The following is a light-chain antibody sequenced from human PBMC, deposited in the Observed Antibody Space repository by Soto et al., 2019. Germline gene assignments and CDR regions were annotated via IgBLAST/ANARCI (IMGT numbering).Light chain of an antibody. Sequence: ENVLTQSPDTLSLSPGERATLFCRTIHPLGNYLAWFQQKPGQAPRLLIYGASRRASAIPDRFSGSGSGTDFTLTISRLEPEDFAVYYCQQLTDWPPQWTFGQGTKVDI. CDR1: HPLGNY. CDR3: QQLTDWPPQWT. V-gene: IGKV3D-20*02. CDR2: GAS. J-gene: IGKJ1*01.